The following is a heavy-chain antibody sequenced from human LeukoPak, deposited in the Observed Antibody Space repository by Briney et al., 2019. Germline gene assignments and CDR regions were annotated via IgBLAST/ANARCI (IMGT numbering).Heavy chain of an antibody. D-gene: IGHD6-19*01. V-gene: IGHV1-2*02. Sequence: ASVKVSCKASGHTFAGYYMHWVRQAPGQGLEWMGWINPNSGGTNYAQKFQGRVTMTRDTSISTAYMELSRLRSDDTAVYYCARHTSSGWWDDYSGQGTLVTVSS. CDR1: GHTFAGYY. CDR2: INPNSGGT. J-gene: IGHJ4*02. CDR3: ARHTSSGWWDDY.